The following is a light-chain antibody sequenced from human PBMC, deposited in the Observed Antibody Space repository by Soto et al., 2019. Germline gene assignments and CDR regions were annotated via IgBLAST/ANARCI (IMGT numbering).Light chain of an antibody. J-gene: IGKJ4*01. CDR3: QQYRSSPLT. V-gene: IGKV3-20*01. CDR1: QSVSSSY. Sequence: EIVLTQSPGTLSLSPGERATLSCRASQSVSSSYLAWYQQKPGQAPRLLIYGASSRATGIPDRFSGSGTGTAFTLTFASLEPEDFAMYYCQQYRSSPLTFGGGTKVEIK. CDR2: GAS.